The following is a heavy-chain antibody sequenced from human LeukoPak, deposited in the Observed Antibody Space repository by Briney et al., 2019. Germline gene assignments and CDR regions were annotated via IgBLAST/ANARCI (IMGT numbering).Heavy chain of an antibody. CDR1: GFTFSSYW. CDR2: IKQDGSEK. J-gene: IGHJ3*02. CDR3: AKNLQLYGQVTFDI. Sequence: TGGSLRLSCAASGFTFSSYWMSWARQAPGKGLEWVANIKQDGSEKYYVDSVKGRFTISRDNAKNSLYLQMNSLRAEDTAVYYCAKNLQLYGQVTFDIWGQGTMVTVSS. V-gene: IGHV3-7*01. D-gene: IGHD3-3*01.